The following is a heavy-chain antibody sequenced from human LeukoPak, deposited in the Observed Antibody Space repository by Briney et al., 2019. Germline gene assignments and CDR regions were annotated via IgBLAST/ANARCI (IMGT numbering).Heavy chain of an antibody. V-gene: IGHV4-4*07. CDR3: ARDSGTTGEVKFAP. CDR2: IDITGST. CDR1: GGSITSYY. Sequence: KSSETLSLTCTVSGGSITSYYWSWIRQSAGKGLEWIGRIDITGSTTYNPSLKSRVTMSLDTSKNQFSLKLSSVTAADTAVYYCARDSGTTGEVKFAPWGQGTLVTVSS. J-gene: IGHJ5*02. D-gene: IGHD3-10*01.